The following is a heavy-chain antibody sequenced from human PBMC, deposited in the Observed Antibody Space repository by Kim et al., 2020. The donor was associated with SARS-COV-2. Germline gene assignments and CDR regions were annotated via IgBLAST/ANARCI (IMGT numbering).Heavy chain of an antibody. J-gene: IGHJ4*02. D-gene: IGHD3-10*02. V-gene: IGHV3-23*01. CDR1: GFTFTDYA. Sequence: GGSLRLSCTTSGFTFTDYAMSWVRQAPGKGLEWVSSIDRSDGRTYYVDSVKGRFSISRDDSKNTLFLQMSALRADDTASYYCLQGCSGWTLDHWGQGTLV. CDR3: LQGCSGWTLDH. CDR2: IDRSDGRT.